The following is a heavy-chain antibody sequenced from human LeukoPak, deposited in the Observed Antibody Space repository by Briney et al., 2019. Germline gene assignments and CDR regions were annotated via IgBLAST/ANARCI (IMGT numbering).Heavy chain of an antibody. D-gene: IGHD5-24*01. Sequence: PSETLSLTCTVSGGSLTSYYWSWIRQPPGKGLESIGYIYYTGSTKYNPSLKSRVTISVDTSKNQFSLKLSSVTAADTAVYYCARGGGGNFRDGYNPGDYWGQGTLVTVSS. CDR3: ARGGGGNFRDGYNPGDY. J-gene: IGHJ4*02. CDR2: IYYTGST. V-gene: IGHV4-59*01. CDR1: GGSLTSYY.